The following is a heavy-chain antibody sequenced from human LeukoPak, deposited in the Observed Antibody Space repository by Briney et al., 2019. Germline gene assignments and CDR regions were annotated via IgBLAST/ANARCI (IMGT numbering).Heavy chain of an antibody. D-gene: IGHD3-3*01. J-gene: IGHJ4*02. Sequence: SETLSLTCTVSGGSISSYYWRWIRQPPGKGLEWIGYIYYSGSTNYNPSLKSRVTISVDTSKNQFSLKLSSVTAADTAVYYCARVRAGVLRFLEWLAFDYWGQGTLVTVSS. CDR3: ARVRAGVLRFLEWLAFDY. CDR2: IYYSGST. CDR1: GGSISSYY. V-gene: IGHV4-59*01.